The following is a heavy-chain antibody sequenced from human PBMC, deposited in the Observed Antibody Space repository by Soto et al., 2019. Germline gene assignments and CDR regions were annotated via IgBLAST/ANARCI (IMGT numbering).Heavy chain of an antibody. CDR2: IIPIFGTA. CDR3: ARTWWEYSDSSGDDGGQNAFDH. Sequence: QVQLVQSVAEAKKPGSAVKISCKASGGTFSRYAIRWVRQAPGQGLEWMGGIIPIFGTANYAQKFQGRGTSTADEFTSTAYMELSSLGSEDTAVYDGARTWWEYSDSSGDDGGQNAFDHWGRGTMVRVSS. V-gene: IGHV1-69*01. D-gene: IGHD3-22*01. CDR1: GGTFSRYA. J-gene: IGHJ3*01.